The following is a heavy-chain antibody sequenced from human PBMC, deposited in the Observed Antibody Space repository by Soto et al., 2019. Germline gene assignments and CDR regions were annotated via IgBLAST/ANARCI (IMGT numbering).Heavy chain of an antibody. CDR1: GASLSNYY. V-gene: IGHV4-59*08. CDR2: ISYSGST. D-gene: IGHD3-3*01. J-gene: IGHJ6*03. CDR3: ARTFWSGSRLDYYYMDV. Sequence: SETLSLTCTVSGASLSNYYWSWIRQPPGKGLEWIGYISYSGSTNYNPSLRSLVSISVDRSKNQFSLRLGSVTAADTAVYLCARTFWSGSRLDYYYMDVWGKGTTVTVSS.